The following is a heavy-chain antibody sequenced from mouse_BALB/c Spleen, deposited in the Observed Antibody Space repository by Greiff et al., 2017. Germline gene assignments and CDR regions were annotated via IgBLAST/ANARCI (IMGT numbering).Heavy chain of an antibody. J-gene: IGHJ1*01. CDR1: GFSLTSYG. D-gene: IGHD1-1*01. CDR2: IWSGGST. Sequence: VKLMESGPGLVQPSQSLSITCTVSGFSLTSYGVHWVRQSPGKGLEWLGVIWSGGSTDYNAAFISRLSISKDNSKSQVFFKMNSLQANDTAIYYCARTGVTTERGYFDVWGAGTTGTVSS. V-gene: IGHV2-2*02. CDR3: ARTGVTTERGYFDV.